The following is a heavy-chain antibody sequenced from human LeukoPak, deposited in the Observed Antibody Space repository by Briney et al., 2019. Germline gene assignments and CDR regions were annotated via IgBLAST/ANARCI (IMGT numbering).Heavy chain of an antibody. CDR2: ISSSSSYT. J-gene: IGHJ4*02. V-gene: IGHV3-11*06. CDR3: ARTRTYDYGDYTPSY. Sequence: PGGSLRLSCAASGFTFSDYYMSWIRQAQGKGLEWVSYISSSSSYTNYADSVKGRFTIYRDNAKNSLYLQMNSLRAEDTAVYYCARTRTYDYGDYTPSYWGQGTLVTVSS. CDR1: GFTFSDYY. D-gene: IGHD4-17*01.